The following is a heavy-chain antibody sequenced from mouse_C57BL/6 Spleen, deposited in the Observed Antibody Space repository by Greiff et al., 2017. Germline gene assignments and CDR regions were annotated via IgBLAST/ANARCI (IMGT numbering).Heavy chain of an antibody. CDR2: IWPGGGT. Sequence: QVQLQQSGPGLVAPSQSLSITCTVSGFSLTSYAISWVRQPPGKGLEWLGVIWPGGGTNYNSALKSRLSLSKDNSKSQVFLKMNSLQTDDTDRYYCARNSYYGSSDYAMDYWGQGTSVTVSS. CDR3: ARNSYYGSSDYAMDY. D-gene: IGHD1-1*01. J-gene: IGHJ4*01. CDR1: GFSLTSYA. V-gene: IGHV2-9-1*01.